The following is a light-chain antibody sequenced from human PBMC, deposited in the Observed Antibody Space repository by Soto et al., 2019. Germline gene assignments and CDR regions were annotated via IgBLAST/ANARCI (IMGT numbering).Light chain of an antibody. V-gene: IGLV1-51*01. J-gene: IGLJ2*01. CDR3: GTWDSSLSVV. CDR2: DNN. Sequence: QSALTQPPSVSAAPGQKVTISCSGSSSNIGNNYVSWYQQVPGTAPKLLIYDNNKRPSGIPDRFSGSKSGTSATLGITGLQTGDEADYYCGTWDSSLSVVFGGGTKLTVL. CDR1: SSNIGNNY.